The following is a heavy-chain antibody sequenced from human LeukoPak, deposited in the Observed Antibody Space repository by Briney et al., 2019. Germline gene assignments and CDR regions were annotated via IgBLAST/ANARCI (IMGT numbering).Heavy chain of an antibody. J-gene: IGHJ4*02. V-gene: IGHV3-11*04. CDR3: ARGRQWLVQNDY. Sequence: TYYADSVKGRFTISRDNAKNSLYLQMNSLRAEDTAVYYCARGRQWLVQNDYWGQGTLVTVSS. D-gene: IGHD6-19*01. CDR2: T.